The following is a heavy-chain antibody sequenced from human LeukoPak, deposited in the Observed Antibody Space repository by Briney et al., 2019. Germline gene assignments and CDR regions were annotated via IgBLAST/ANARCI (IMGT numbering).Heavy chain of an antibody. J-gene: IGHJ5*02. CDR3: ARGADP. CDR2: IKEDGSKK. CDR1: GFSFSSYW. Sequence: PGGSLRLSCAASGFSFSSYWMNWVRRAPGKGLEWLANIKEDGSKKYYVDSVKGRFTISRDNAKNSLYLQMDSLRAEDTAVYYCARGADPWGQGTLVTVSS. V-gene: IGHV3-7*03.